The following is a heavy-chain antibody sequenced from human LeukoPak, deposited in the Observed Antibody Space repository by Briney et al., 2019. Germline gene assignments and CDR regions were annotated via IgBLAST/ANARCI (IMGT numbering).Heavy chain of an antibody. D-gene: IGHD4-17*01. CDR3: ARVRYYGDFDY. V-gene: IGHV1-2*02. J-gene: IGHJ4*02. CDR1: GYTFTGYY. CDR2: MNPKSGGT. Sequence: ASVKVSCKASGYTFTGYYVHWVRQAPGQGLEWMGWMNPKSGGTNYAQKFEARVTMNRDTPISTAYMELSRLRSGDTAVYYCARVRYYGDFDYWGQGTLVTVSS.